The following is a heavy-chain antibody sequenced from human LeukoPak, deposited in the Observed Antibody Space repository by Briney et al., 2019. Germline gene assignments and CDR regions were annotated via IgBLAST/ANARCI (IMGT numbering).Heavy chain of an antibody. CDR1: GGTFSSYA. CDR2: IIPIFGTA. V-gene: IGHV1-69*01. J-gene: IGHJ5*02. Sequence: GSSVTVSCKASGGTFSSYAISWVRQAPGQGLEWMGGIIPIFGTANYAQKFQGRVTITADESTSTAYMELSSLRSEDTAVYYCARGRSGGLRFDPWGQGTLVTVSS. CDR3: ARGRSGGLRFDP. D-gene: IGHD2-15*01.